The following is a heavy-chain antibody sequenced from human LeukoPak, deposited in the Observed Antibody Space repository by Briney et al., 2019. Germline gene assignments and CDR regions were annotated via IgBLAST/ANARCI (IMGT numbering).Heavy chain of an antibody. Sequence: SETLSLTCTVSGGSISSYYWSWIRQPPGKGLEWIGYIYYSGSTNYNPSLKSRVTISVDTSKNQFSLKLSSVTAADTAVYYYARDGVRYCSSTSCYGLGWFDPWGQGTLVTVSS. V-gene: IGHV4-59*01. CDR3: ARDGVRYCSSTSCYGLGWFDP. CDR1: GGSISSYY. D-gene: IGHD2-2*01. J-gene: IGHJ5*02. CDR2: IYYSGST.